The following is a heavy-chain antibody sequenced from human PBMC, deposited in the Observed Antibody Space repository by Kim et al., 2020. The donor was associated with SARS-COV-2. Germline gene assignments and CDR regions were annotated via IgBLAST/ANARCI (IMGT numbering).Heavy chain of an antibody. J-gene: IGHJ4*02. CDR2: NT. CDR3: ARGLSGAFEY. Sequence: NTKYSQKFQGTVTITRDTSTTTAYMEVSSLRSEDTAVYYCARGLSGAFEYWGQGTLVTVSS. V-gene: IGHV1-3*01. D-gene: IGHD2-15*01.